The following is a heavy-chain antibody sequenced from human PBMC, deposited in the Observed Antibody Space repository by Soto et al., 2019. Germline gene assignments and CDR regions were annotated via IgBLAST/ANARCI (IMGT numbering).Heavy chain of an antibody. Sequence: EVQLLESGGGLVQPGGSLRLSCAASGFTFSNYAMSWVRQAPGKGLEWVSGITGSGGNTYYADSVKGRFTISRDNSKNTLYLQVSSLRVEDTAVYYCTKREGSDYANWSFDSWGQGTLVTVSS. J-gene: IGHJ4*02. CDR3: TKREGSDYANWSFDS. CDR2: ITGSGGNT. D-gene: IGHD5-12*01. V-gene: IGHV3-23*01. CDR1: GFTFSNYA.